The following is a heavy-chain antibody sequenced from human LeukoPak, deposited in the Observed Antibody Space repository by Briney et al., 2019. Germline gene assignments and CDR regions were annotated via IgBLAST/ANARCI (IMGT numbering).Heavy chain of an antibody. Sequence: GGSLRLSCAASGFNVSSNYMSWVRQAPGKGLEWVSVIYNDGNTYYVDSVKGRFTISRDNSKNTLYLQMNSLRAEDTAVYYCARGGYSYDNTAFDYWGQGTLVTVSS. J-gene: IGHJ4*02. CDR1: GFNVSSNY. D-gene: IGHD5-18*01. CDR3: ARGGYSYDNTAFDY. V-gene: IGHV3-53*05. CDR2: IYNDGNT.